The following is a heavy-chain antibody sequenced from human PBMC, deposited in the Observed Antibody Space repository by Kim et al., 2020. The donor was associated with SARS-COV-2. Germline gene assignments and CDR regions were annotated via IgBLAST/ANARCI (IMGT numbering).Heavy chain of an antibody. CDR1: GGSISSSSYY. CDR3: ARVWYFDL. CDR2: IYYSGST. Sequence: SETLSLTCTVSGGSISSSSYYWGWIRQPPGKGLEWIGSIYYSGSTYYNPSLKSRVTISVDTSKNQFSLKLSSVTAADTAVYYCARVWYFDLWGRGTLVTVSS. J-gene: IGHJ2*01. V-gene: IGHV4-39*01.